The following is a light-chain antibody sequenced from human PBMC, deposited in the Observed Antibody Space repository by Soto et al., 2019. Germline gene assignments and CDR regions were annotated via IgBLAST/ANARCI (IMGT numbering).Light chain of an antibody. CDR3: GADHGSGSNFVWV. CDR2: VGTGGIVG. Sequence: QLVLTQTPSASASMGASVTLACTLSSGYSNYKVDWYQQRPGKGPRFVMRVGTGGIVGSKGDGIPDRFSVLGSGLNRYLTIKNIQEEDESDYHGGADHGSGSNFVWVFGGGTKLTVL. CDR1: SGYSNYK. V-gene: IGLV9-49*01. J-gene: IGLJ3*02.